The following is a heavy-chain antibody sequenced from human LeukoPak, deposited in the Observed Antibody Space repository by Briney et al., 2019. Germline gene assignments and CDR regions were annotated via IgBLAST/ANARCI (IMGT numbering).Heavy chain of an antibody. D-gene: IGHD3-3*01. CDR1: GDSVTSNSIA. Sequence: SQTLTLSCDISGDSVTSNSIAWNWHRQCQSSDFKWLGRTNYKCKWYNEYVESVKSRITINPDTSKNQFSLLLNSVTPEDTAVYYCARVTLSDNLWSRNLRRYYFDNWGQGTLVTVSS. J-gene: IGHJ4*02. CDR2: TNYKCKWYN. V-gene: IGHV6-1*01. CDR3: ARVTLSDNLWSRNLRRYYFDN.